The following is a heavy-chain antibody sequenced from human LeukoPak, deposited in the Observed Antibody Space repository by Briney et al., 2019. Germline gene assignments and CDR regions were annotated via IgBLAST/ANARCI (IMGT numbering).Heavy chain of an antibody. V-gene: IGHV3-30*02. CDR1: GFTFTTCA. CDR3: AKGDDYGANTRLPKYNWFDP. CDR2: IRYDGNNK. Sequence: GGSLRLSCAASGFTFTTCAMHWVRQAPGKGLEWVTYIRYDGNNKNYADSVKGRFTISRDNSKDMLYLQMNSLRPEDTAVYYRAKGDDYGANTRLPKYNWFDPWGQGTLVTVSS. J-gene: IGHJ5*02. D-gene: IGHD4-23*01.